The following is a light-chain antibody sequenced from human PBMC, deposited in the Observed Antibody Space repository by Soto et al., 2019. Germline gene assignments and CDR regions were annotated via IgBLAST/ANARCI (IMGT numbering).Light chain of an antibody. J-gene: IGKJ5*01. V-gene: IGKV2-28*01. CDR1: QSLLHSHGYNY. CDR3: MQALQVPIT. Sequence: DIVMTQIPVSLPVTPGEPASISCKSSQSLLHSHGYNYMDWYLQKPGQSPQLLIYFGSYRASGVPDRFSGSGSGTNFTLRISRVETDDFGIYYYMQALQVPITFGQGTRLEIK. CDR2: FGS.